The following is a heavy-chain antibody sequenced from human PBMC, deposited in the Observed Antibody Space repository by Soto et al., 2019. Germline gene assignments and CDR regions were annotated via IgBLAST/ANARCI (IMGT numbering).Heavy chain of an antibody. V-gene: IGHV3-9*01. D-gene: IGHD3-3*01. J-gene: IGHJ5*02. CDR1: GFTFEDYA. Sequence: GGSLRLSCAAFGFTFEDYAMHWIRQTPGKGLEWVAGINWNSGSVGYADSAKGRFTISRDNANNSLYLQMDSLRTEDTALYYCAKGRGALGVVSNWFDPWGQGTLVTVSS. CDR2: INWNSGSV. CDR3: AKGRGALGVVSNWFDP.